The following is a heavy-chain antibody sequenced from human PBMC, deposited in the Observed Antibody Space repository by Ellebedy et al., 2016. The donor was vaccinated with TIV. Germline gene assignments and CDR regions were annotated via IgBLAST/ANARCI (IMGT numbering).Heavy chain of an antibody. Sequence: GESLKISCVASGLTFSSYAMSWVRQAPGKGLEWVSAVSGSGDSTYYADSVKGRFTISRDNSKNTLFLQMNSLRADDTALYYCADAHSNSWCSGSNWGQGTLVTVSS. CDR2: VSGSGDST. CDR1: GLTFSSYA. D-gene: IGHD6-13*01. V-gene: IGHV3-23*01. CDR3: ADAHSNSWCSGSN. J-gene: IGHJ4*02.